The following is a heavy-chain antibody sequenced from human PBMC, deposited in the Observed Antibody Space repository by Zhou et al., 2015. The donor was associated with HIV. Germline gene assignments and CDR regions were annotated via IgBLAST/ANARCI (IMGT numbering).Heavy chain of an antibody. CDR1: GGTFSSYS. J-gene: IGHJ2*01. CDR2: IIPIVGIT. V-gene: IGHV1-69*08. D-gene: IGHD3-16*01. Sequence: QVQLVQSGAEVKKPGSSVTVSCKPSGGTFSSYSISWVRQAPGEGLEWMGRIIPIVGITDYAQEFEERFTVTADTSTTTISMELSRLRSDDTAIYFCVKETLEGNRWGPRRERGDWFFDLWGRGTLVTVSS. CDR3: VKETLEGNRWGPRRERGDWFFDL.